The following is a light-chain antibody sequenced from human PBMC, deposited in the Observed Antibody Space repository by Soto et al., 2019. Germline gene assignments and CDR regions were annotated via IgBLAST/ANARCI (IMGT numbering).Light chain of an antibody. Sequence: EIVMTQSPATLSVSPGDRATLSCRASQSVSTNLAWYQQKPGKAPRLLIYDISLRGTGIPTRFSGSGSGTEFTLTISSLQSEDFAVYYCQQYNSWPRTFGGGTKVEFK. CDR2: DIS. CDR1: QSVSTN. CDR3: QQYNSWPRT. V-gene: IGKV3D-15*01. J-gene: IGKJ4*01.